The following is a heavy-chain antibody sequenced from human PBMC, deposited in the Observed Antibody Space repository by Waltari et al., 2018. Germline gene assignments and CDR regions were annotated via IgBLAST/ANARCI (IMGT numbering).Heavy chain of an antibody. CDR2: ISSTSRYI. D-gene: IGHD2-8*02. J-gene: IGHJ4*02. Sequence: DGQLVESGGGLVEPGGSLRLSCAASGLTFSPNVFHWVRQAPGKGLECVSSISSTSRYIYFADSVKGRFSISRDNAKSSLSLQMNDLRAEDTAVYYCARGICRGVICYFDVWGQGTLVTVSS. CDR3: ARGICRGVICYFDV. V-gene: IGHV3-21*01. CDR1: GLTFSPNV.